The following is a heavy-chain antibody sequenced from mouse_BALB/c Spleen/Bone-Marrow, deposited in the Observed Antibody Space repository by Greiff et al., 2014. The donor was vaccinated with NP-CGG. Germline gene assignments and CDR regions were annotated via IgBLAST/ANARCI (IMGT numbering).Heavy chain of an antibody. J-gene: IGHJ3*01. D-gene: IGHD3-2*01. CDR2: ILPGSGST. Sequence: QVQLQQSGAELMKPGASVKISCKATGYTLSSYWIEWVKQRPGHGLEWIGEILPGSGSTNYNEKFKGKATFTADTSSNTAYMQLSSLTSEDSAVYYCATARATWFAYWGQGTLVTVSA. V-gene: IGHV1-9*01. CDR3: ATARATWFAY. CDR1: GYTLSSYW.